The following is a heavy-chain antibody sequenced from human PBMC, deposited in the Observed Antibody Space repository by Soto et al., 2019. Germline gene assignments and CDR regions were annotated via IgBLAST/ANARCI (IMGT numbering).Heavy chain of an antibody. CDR1: GFTFSNAW. CDR2: IKSKTDGGTT. V-gene: IGHV3-15*07. D-gene: IGHD2-2*02. J-gene: IGHJ6*02. CDR3: TTLLVVPAAIEGNGMDV. Sequence: CAASGFTFSNAWMNWVRQAPGKGLEWVGRIKSKTDGGTTDYAAPVKGRFTISRDDSKNTLYLQMNSLKTEDTAVYYCTTLLVVPAAIEGNGMDVWGQGTTVTVSS.